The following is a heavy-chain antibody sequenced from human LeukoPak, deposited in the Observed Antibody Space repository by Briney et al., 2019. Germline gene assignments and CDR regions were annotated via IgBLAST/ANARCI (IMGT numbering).Heavy chain of an antibody. CDR2: IIPIFGTA. D-gene: IGHD2-2*01. Sequence: GASVKVSCKTSGGTFSSYAVSWLRQAPGQGLEWMGGIIPIFGTANYAQKFQGRVTITADESTSTAYMELSSLRSEDTAVYYCARKYCSSTSCRGSWFDPWGQGTLVTVSS. J-gene: IGHJ5*02. CDR3: ARKYCSSTSCRGSWFDP. CDR1: GGTFSSYA. V-gene: IGHV1-69*13.